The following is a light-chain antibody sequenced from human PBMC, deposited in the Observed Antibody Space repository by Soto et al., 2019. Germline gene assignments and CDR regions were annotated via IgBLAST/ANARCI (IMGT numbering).Light chain of an antibody. CDR1: SSDVGGYNY. J-gene: IGLJ3*02. CDR2: DVT. Sequence: QSALAQPRSVSGSPGQSVTISCTGTSSDVGGYNYVSWYQQHPGRAPKFMIYDVTKRPSGVPDRFSGSRSGNTASLTISGLQSEDEGDYYCSAYTARGTLVFGGGTKVTVL. V-gene: IGLV2-11*01. CDR3: SAYTARGTLV.